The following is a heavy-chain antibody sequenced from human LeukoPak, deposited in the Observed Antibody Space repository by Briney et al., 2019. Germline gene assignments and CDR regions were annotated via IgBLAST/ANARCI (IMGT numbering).Heavy chain of an antibody. CDR1: GYSFTSHY. Sequence: ASVKVSCKASGYSFTSHYMHWVRQAPGQGLEWMGLINPSGSSTLYAQKFQGRVTMTRDMSTTTDYMELSSLRSDDTAVYYCARGILWFGDDVWGKGTTVTISS. CDR3: ARGILWFGDDV. CDR2: INPSGSST. D-gene: IGHD3-10*01. J-gene: IGHJ6*04. V-gene: IGHV1-46*01.